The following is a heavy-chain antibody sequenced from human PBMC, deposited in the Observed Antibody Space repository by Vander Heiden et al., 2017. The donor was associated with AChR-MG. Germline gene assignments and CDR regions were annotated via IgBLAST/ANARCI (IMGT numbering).Heavy chain of an antibody. CDR3: ARSSGYYFSGNYYLAF. CDR2: INTDTGNP. CDR1: GYSFSSHA. V-gene: IGHV7-4-1*02. D-gene: IGHD3-10*01. Sequence: QVQLVQSASELKEPGASVKVSCRASGYSFSSHAINWVRQAPGQGPEWMGWINTDTGNPTYAQALTRRFVFSLDTSVSTAYLQINSLKAEDTAVYYCARSSGYYFSGNYYLAFWGQGTLVTVSS. J-gene: IGHJ4*02.